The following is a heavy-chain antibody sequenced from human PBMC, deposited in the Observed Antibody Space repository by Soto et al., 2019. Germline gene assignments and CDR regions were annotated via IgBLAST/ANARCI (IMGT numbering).Heavy chain of an antibody. J-gene: IGHJ5*02. V-gene: IGHV4-4*02. CDR3: ARGSTTVVTPNWFDP. Sequence: QVQLQESGPGLVKSSETLFLTCAVSGGSITSNNLWSWIRHPPGQGLEWIGEIYHSGSANYNPSLKSRVIISVDTSKNHFSLKLNSVTAAATAVYYCARGSTTVVTPNWFDPWGQGTLVTVSS. CDR2: IYHSGSA. D-gene: IGHD4-17*01. CDR1: GGSITSNNL.